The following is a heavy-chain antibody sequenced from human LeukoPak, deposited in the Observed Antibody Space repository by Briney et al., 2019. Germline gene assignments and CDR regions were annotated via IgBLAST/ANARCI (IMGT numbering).Heavy chain of an antibody. CDR3: AREGNTSGYCGTFDV. CDR1: GIAFSNSI. D-gene: IGHD3-22*01. J-gene: IGHJ3*01. CDR2: MSFDGFSK. Sequence: GRSLRLSCAASGIAFSNSIMHWVRQAPGKGLEWVAAMSFDGFSKYYADSLKGRLSISRDYSKNTVYLQMNSMRLEDPAVYYCAREGNTSGYCGTFDVWGQGTTVVVSS. V-gene: IGHV3-30*04.